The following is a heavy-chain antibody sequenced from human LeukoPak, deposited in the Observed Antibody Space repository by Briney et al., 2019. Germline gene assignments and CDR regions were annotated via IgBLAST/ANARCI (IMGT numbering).Heavy chain of an antibody. CDR2: ISAYNGNT. V-gene: IGHV1-18*01. D-gene: IGHD3-3*01. CDR3: ARVGRYDFWSGYSSYYYYYMDV. Sequence: ASVKVSCKASGYTFTSYGISWVRQAPGQGLEWMGWISAYNGNTNYAQKLQGRVTMTTDTSTSTAYVELRSLRSDDTAVYYCARVGRYDFWSGYSSYYYYYMDVWGKGTRSPSP. J-gene: IGHJ6*03. CDR1: GYTFTSYG.